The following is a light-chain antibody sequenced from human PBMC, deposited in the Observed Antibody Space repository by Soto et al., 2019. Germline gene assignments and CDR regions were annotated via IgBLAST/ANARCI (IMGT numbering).Light chain of an antibody. CDR3: SSYTSSSTRV. J-gene: IGLJ1*01. Sequence: QAALTQPAYVSGSPGESITISCTGSSSDVGGYNSVSWYQQHPGKAPKLVVYEVTNRPSGISNRFSGSKSGNTASLTISGLQAEDEADYYCSSYTSSSTRVFGTGTKVTVL. V-gene: IGLV2-14*01. CDR2: EVT. CDR1: SSDVGGYNS.